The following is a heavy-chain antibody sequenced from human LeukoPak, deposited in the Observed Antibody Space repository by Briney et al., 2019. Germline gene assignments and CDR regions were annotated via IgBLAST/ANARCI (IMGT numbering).Heavy chain of an antibody. V-gene: IGHV4-31*03. CDR1: GGSISSGGYY. CDR2: IYYSGST. Sequence: PSQTLSLTCTVSGGSISSGGYYWSWIRQHPGKGLEWIGYIYYSGSTYYNPSLKSRVTISVDTSKNQFSLKLSSVTAADTAVYYCASQILHPITMMLDWGQGTLVTVSS. CDR3: ASQILHPITMMLD. J-gene: IGHJ4*02. D-gene: IGHD3-22*01.